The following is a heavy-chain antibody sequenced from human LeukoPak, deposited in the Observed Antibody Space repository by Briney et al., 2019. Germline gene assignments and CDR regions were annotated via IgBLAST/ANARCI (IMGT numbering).Heavy chain of an antibody. CDR3: ASTNRLPGYYYDSSGYIAFDI. CDR2: IYYSGST. V-gene: IGHV4-39*01. Sequence: SETLSLTCTVSGGSIRSESYYWGWLRQTPGKGLEWIGSIYYSGSTYYNPSLKSRVTISVDTSKNQFSLKLSSVTAAVTAVYYCASTNRLPGYYYDSSGYIAFDIWGQGTMVTVSS. CDR1: GGSIRSESYY. J-gene: IGHJ3*02. D-gene: IGHD3-22*01.